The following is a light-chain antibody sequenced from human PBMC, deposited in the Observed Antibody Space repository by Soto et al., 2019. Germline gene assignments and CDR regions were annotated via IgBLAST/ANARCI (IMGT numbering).Light chain of an antibody. V-gene: IGKV3-20*01. Sequence: EIVLTQSPGTLSLSPGERATLSCRASQTVSINYLAWYQQKPGQAPRLLIYGASSRATGIPDRFSGSGSGTDFTLTISRLEPEDFALYYCQQYGSSPSTFGQGTRLEIK. J-gene: IGKJ2*02. CDR2: GAS. CDR3: QQYGSSPST. CDR1: QTVSINY.